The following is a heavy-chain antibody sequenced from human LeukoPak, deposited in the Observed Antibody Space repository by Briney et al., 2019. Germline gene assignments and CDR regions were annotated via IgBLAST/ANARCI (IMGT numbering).Heavy chain of an antibody. V-gene: IGHV3-21*06. D-gene: IGHD3-16*01. CDR2: ISPSSTYI. J-gene: IGHJ4*02. Sequence: GGSLRLSCAASGFTFSSFKMTWVRQAPGKGLEWVASISPSSTYIYYGDSLKGRVTVSRDNAKSLLFLHMSGLRPDDTAVYYCARDFTGGEYFDSWGQGALVSVSS. CDR1: GFTFSSFK. CDR3: ARDFTGGEYFDS.